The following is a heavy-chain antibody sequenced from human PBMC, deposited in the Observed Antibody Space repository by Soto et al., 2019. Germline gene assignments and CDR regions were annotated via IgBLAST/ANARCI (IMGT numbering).Heavy chain of an antibody. CDR2: IIPIFGTA. J-gene: IGHJ4*02. CDR3: AIGRSPVYSSGWYYFDY. Sequence: SVKVSCKASGGTFSSYAISWVRQAPGQGLEWMGGIIPIFGTANYAQKFQGRVTITADESTSTAYMELSSLRSEDTAVYYCAIGRSPVYSSGWYYFDYWGQGTLVTVSS. CDR1: GGTFSSYA. V-gene: IGHV1-69*13. D-gene: IGHD6-19*01.